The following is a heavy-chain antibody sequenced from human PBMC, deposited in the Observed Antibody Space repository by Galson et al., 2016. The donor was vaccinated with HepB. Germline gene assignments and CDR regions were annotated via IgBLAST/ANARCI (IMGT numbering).Heavy chain of an antibody. V-gene: IGHV3-7*03. J-gene: IGHJ6*02. CDR3: ARGIMAAHWGMDV. D-gene: IGHD3-16*01. CDR1: GFTFYGYW. CDR2: IREDGREI. Sequence: SLRLSCAAVGFTFYGYWMTWVRQAPGRGLEWVANIREDGREIYYMESVKGRFTISRDNAKSSLILQMNILTAEDTAVYYCARGIMAAHWGMDVWGQGTTVIVSS.